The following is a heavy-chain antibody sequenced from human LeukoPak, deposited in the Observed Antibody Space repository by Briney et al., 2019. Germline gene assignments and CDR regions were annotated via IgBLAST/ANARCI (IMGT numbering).Heavy chain of an antibody. Sequence: SQTLSLTCAVAGDSLSSENTFWRWIRQPAGKGLEWIGHVYNSEKTNYNPSLKSRLTMSVDTSTNQFSLKLTSVTAADTAVYYCARATTWVGRVDCWGQGSLVTVSS. CDR1: GDSLSSENTF. D-gene: IGHD7-27*01. J-gene: IGHJ4*02. CDR2: VYNSEKT. V-gene: IGHV4-61*09. CDR3: ARATTWVGRVDC.